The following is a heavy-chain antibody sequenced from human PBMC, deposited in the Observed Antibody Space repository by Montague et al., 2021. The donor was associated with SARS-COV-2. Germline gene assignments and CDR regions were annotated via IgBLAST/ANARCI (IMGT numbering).Heavy chain of an antibody. D-gene: IGHD4-23*01. CDR2: IDWDDDK. CDR3: ARSYGTTVVTRAFDY. V-gene: IGHV2-70*01. Sequence: VKHTQTLTLTCTFSGFSLSTSGMCVSWIRQPPGKALEWLTLIDWDDDKYYSTSLKTRLTISKDTSKNQVVLTMTNMDPVDTATYYCARSYGTTVVTRAFDYWGQGTLVTVSS. CDR1: GFSLSTSGMC. J-gene: IGHJ4*02.